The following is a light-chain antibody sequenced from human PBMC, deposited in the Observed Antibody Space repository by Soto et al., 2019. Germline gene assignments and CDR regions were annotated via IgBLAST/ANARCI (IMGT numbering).Light chain of an antibody. J-gene: IGKJ1*01. Sequence: DIVMTQSPDSLAVSLGERATINRKSSQSVLYSSNNKNYLAWYQQKPGQPPKLLIYWASTRESGVPDRFSGSGSGTDFTLTISSLQAEDVAVYYCQQYYSTHPTFGQGTKVEIK. CDR1: QSVLYSSNNKNY. CDR2: WAS. V-gene: IGKV4-1*01. CDR3: QQYYSTHPT.